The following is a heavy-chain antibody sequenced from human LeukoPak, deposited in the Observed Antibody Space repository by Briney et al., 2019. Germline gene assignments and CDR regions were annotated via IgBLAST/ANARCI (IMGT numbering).Heavy chain of an antibody. Sequence: GGSLRLSCVTSGFTFSDYWMHWVRRAPGKGLVWVSRIKSDGNSISYADPVKGRFTISRDNAKSTLYLQMNSLRAEDTAVYYCATNTYADYVSVDIWGQGTMVTVSS. J-gene: IGHJ3*02. CDR2: IKSDGNSI. D-gene: IGHD2-2*01. V-gene: IGHV3-74*01. CDR1: GFTFSDYW. CDR3: ATNTYADYVSVDI.